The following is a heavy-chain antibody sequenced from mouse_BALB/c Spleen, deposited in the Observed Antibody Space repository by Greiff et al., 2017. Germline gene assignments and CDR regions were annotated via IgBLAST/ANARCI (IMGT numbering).Heavy chain of an antibody. D-gene: IGHD4-1*01. J-gene: IGHJ1*01. V-gene: IGHV1-63*02. CDR3: ALTGTDWYFDV. CDR2: IYPGGGYT. CDR1: GYTFTNYW. Sequence: VQLVESGAELVRPGTSVKISCKASGYTFTNYWLGWVKQRPGHGLEWIGDIYPGGGYTNYNEKFKGKATLTADTSSSTAYMQLSSLTSEDSAVYFCALTGTDWYFDVWGAGTTVTVSS.